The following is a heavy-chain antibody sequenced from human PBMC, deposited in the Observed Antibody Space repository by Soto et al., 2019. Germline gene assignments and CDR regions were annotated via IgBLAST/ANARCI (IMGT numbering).Heavy chain of an antibody. CDR1: GFTFSSYS. D-gene: IGHD2-15*01. J-gene: IGHJ5*02. CDR2: ISSSSSYI. Sequence: PGGSLRLSCAASGFTFSSYSMNWVRQAPEKGLEWVSSISSSSSYIYYADSVKGRFTISRDNAKNSLYLQMNSLRAEDTAVYYCARSPRGYCSSGSCPLRDNWFDPWGQGTLVTVSS. V-gene: IGHV3-21*01. CDR3: ARSPRGYCSSGSCPLRDNWFDP.